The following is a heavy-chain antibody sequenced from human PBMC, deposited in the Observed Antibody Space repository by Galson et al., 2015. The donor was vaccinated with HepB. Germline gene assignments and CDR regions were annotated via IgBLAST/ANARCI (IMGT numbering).Heavy chain of an antibody. V-gene: IGHV3-30*04. D-gene: IGHD5-18*01. CDR1: GFTFSRYT. CDR2: ISQDGSIT. CDR3: AGRGYSYGFDYYYGMDV. J-gene: IGHJ6*02. Sequence: SLRLSCATSGFTFSRYTMHWVRQAPGRGMEWVAVISQDGSITHHADSVKGRFTISRDDAKNSLNLQMNSLRDEDTAVYYCAGRGYSYGFDYYYGMDVWGQGTTVTVSS.